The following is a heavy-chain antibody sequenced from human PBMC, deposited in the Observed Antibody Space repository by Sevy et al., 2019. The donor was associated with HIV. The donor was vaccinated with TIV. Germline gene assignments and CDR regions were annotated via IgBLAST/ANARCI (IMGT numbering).Heavy chain of an antibody. V-gene: IGHV1-2*02. CDR3: VRESTYSSSWSRVWFDP. CDR1: GYTFAGYY. CDR2: INPNSGVT. J-gene: IGHJ5*02. Sequence: ASVKVSCKASGYTFAGYYMHWVRQAPGQGLEWMGWINPNSGVTKYAQKFQGTVTMTRNTSISTAYMELSRLRSDDTAVYFCVRESTYSSSWSRVWFDPWGQGTLVTVS. D-gene: IGHD6-13*01.